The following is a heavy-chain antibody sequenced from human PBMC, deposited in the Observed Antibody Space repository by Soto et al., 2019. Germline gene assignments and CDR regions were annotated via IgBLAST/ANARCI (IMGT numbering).Heavy chain of an antibody. J-gene: IGHJ4*02. V-gene: IGHV4-31*03. CDR1: GGSISSGGYY. D-gene: IGHD3-22*01. Sequence: LSLTCTVSGGSISSGGYYWSWIRQHPGKGLEWIGYIYYSGSTYYNPSLKSRVTISVDTPKNQFSLKLSSVTAADTAVYYCARIFYSSGYYYIYYFDYWGQGTLVTVSS. CDR2: IYYSGST. CDR3: ARIFYSSGYYYIYYFDY.